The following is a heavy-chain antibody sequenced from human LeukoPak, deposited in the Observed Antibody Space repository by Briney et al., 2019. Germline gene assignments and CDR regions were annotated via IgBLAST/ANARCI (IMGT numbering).Heavy chain of an antibody. D-gene: IGHD5-12*01. CDR1: QFIFSSYA. J-gene: IGHJ4*02. CDR2: ISGSGGST. V-gene: IGHV3-23*01. CDR3: AKGISGYDPTGY. Sequence: HSGGSLRLSCAASQFIFSSYAMSWVRQAPGKGLEWVSAISGSGGSTYYADSVKGRFTISRDNSKNTLYLQMNSLRAEDTAVYYCAKGISGYDPTGYWGQGTLVTVSS.